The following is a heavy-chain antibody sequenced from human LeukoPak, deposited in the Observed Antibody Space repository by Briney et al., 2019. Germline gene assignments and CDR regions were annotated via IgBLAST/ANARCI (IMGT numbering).Heavy chain of an antibody. V-gene: IGHV3-23*01. J-gene: IGHJ1*01. CDR2: ISGSGGST. CDR1: GFTFSSYA. Sequence: GGSLRLSCAASGFTFSSYAMSWVRQAPGKGLEWVSAISGSGGSTYYADSVKGRFTISRDNSKNTLYLQMNSLRAEDTAVYYCAKDLDGYSSSWYFRAEYFQHWGQGTLVTVSS. D-gene: IGHD6-13*01. CDR3: AKDLDGYSSSWYFRAEYFQH.